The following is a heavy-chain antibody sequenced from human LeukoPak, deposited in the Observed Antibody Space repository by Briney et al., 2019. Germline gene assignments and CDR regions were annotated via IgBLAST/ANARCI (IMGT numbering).Heavy chain of an antibody. V-gene: IGHV3-23*01. D-gene: IGHD2-8*01. J-gene: IGHJ4*02. CDR3: AKDSHNGYFDY. CDR2: IGGGDYST. Sequence: GGSLRLSCEASGFTFSSYWMHWVRQTPGKGLEWVSGIGGGDYSTYYADSLKGRFTISKDTSKSTLYLQVNSLTAGDTAVYYCAKDSHNGYFDYWGQGTLVTVSS. CDR1: GFTFSSYW.